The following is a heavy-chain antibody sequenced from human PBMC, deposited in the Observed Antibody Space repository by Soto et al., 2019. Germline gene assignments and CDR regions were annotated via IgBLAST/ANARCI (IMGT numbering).Heavy chain of an antibody. Sequence: SVKVSCKASGGTFSSYTISWVRQAPGQGLEWMGRIIPILGTANYAQKFQGRVTITADESTSTAYMELSSLRSEDTAVYYCARVMITFGGVIGPFDYWGQGTLVTVSS. V-gene: IGHV1-69*08. CDR1: GGTFSSYT. J-gene: IGHJ4*02. D-gene: IGHD3-16*02. CDR3: ARVMITFGGVIGPFDY. CDR2: IIPILGTA.